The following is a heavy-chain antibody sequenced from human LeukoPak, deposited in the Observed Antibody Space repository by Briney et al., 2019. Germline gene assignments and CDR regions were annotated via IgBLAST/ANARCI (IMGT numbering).Heavy chain of an antibody. D-gene: IGHD3-22*01. V-gene: IGHV3-23*01. Sequence: PGGSLRLSCAASGFTFSSYAMSWVRQAPGKGLEWVSAISGSGGSTYYADSVKGRFTISRDNSKNTLYLQMNSLRAEDTAVYYCAKDLSSYDSRIYNWFDPWGQGTLVTVSS. CDR3: AKDLSSYDSRIYNWFDP. CDR2: ISGSGGST. J-gene: IGHJ5*02. CDR1: GFTFSSYA.